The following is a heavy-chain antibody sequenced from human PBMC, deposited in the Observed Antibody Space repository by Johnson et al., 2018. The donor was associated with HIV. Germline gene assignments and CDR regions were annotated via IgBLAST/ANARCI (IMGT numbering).Heavy chain of an antibody. V-gene: IGHV3-11*04. Sequence: QVQLVESGGGLVKPGGSLRLSCAASGFTFSDYYMSWIRQAPGKGLEWVSYISSSGSTIYYADFVKGRFTISRDNAKKSMYRQMNSLRAEDTALYYCARDSTPWGGDHVGYAFDIWGRGTMVTVSS. CDR2: ISSSGSTI. CDR3: ARDSTPWGGDHVGYAFDI. CDR1: GFTFSDYY. J-gene: IGHJ3*02. D-gene: IGHD4-17*01.